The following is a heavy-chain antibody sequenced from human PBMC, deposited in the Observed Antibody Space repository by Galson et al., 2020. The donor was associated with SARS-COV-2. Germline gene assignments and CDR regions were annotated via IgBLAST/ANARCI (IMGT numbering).Heavy chain of an antibody. CDR1: GFTFSIYA. CDR3: ARDAIPKTYYYDSSGNNWFDP. Sequence: GESLKISCAASGFTFSIYAMHWVRQAPGKGVEWVALISYDGSNTYYADSVKGRFTISRDDSENTLYLQMNSLRAEDTAVYYCARDAIPKTYYYDSSGNNWFDPWGQGTLVTVSS. J-gene: IGHJ5*02. CDR2: ISYDGSNT. V-gene: IGHV3-30*04. D-gene: IGHD3-22*01.